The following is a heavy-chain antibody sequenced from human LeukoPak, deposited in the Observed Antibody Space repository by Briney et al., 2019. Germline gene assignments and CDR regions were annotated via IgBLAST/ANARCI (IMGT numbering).Heavy chain of an antibody. CDR1: GGSFSGYY. Sequence: SETLSLTCAVYGGSFSGYYWSWIRQPPGKGLEWIGEINHSGSTNYNPSLKSRVTISVDTSKNQFSLKLSSVTAADTAVYYCARHHKQWLVPVSATGWFDPWGQGTLVTVSS. CDR2: INHSGST. V-gene: IGHV4-34*01. J-gene: IGHJ5*02. D-gene: IGHD6-19*01. CDR3: ARHHKQWLVPVSATGWFDP.